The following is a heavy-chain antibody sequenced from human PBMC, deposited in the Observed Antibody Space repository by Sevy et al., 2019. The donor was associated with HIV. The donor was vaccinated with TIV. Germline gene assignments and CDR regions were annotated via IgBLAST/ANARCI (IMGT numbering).Heavy chain of an antibody. D-gene: IGHD4-17*01. J-gene: IGHJ6*03. Sequence: GGSLRLSCAASGFTFSSYAMSWVRQAPGKGLEWVSASSGSGGSTYYADSVKGRFNVSRDISKNRLYLQMNRLRAEDKAVYYCAKLSSRYGDWRRNYMDVWGKGTTVTVSS. CDR1: GFTFSSYA. CDR3: AKLSSRYGDWRRNYMDV. V-gene: IGHV3-23*01. CDR2: SSGSGGST.